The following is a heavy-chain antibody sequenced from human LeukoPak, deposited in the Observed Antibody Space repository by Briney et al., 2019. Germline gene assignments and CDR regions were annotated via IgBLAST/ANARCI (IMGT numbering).Heavy chain of an antibody. V-gene: IGHV4-61*02. CDR3: ARGYYDFWSGYDY. Sequence: PSETLSLTCTVSGGSISSGSYYWSWIRQPAGKGLEWIGRIYTSGSTNYNPSLKSRVTISVDTSKNQFSLKLSSVTAADTAVHYCARGYYDFWSGYDYWGQGTLVTDSS. CDR2: IYTSGST. J-gene: IGHJ4*02. CDR1: GGSISSGSYY. D-gene: IGHD3-3*01.